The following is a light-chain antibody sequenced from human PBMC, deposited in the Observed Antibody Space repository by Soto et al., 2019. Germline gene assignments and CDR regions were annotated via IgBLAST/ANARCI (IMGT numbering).Light chain of an antibody. CDR1: SSDVGGYNY. V-gene: IGLV2-14*01. CDR3: SSYTSSSTLAV. CDR2: DVS. J-gene: IGLJ2*01. Sequence: QSALTQPASVSGSPGQSITISCTGTSSDVGGYNYVSWYQQHPGKAPKLMIYDVSNRPSGVSNRFSGSKSGNTASLTISGLQAEDEADYYCSSYTSSSTLAVSGGGTKLTFL.